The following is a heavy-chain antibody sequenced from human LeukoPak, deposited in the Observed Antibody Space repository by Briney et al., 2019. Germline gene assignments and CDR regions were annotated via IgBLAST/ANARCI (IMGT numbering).Heavy chain of an antibody. CDR2: IYPGDSDT. D-gene: IGHD2-15*01. Sequence: GESLKISCKGSGYSFTSHWIGWVRQMPGKGLEWMGIIYPGDSDTRYSPSFQGQVTISADKSISTAYLQWSSLKASDTAMYYCARRAAPYCSGGSCYVGYWFDPWGQGTLVTVSS. CDR3: ARRAAPYCSGGSCYVGYWFDP. CDR1: GYSFTSHW. V-gene: IGHV5-51*01. J-gene: IGHJ5*02.